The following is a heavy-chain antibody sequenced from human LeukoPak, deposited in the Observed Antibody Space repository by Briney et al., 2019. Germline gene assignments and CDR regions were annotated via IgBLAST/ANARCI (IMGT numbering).Heavy chain of an antibody. V-gene: IGHV3-48*01. CDR3: ARGAYYYED. CDR1: GFTFSSHS. J-gene: IGHJ4*02. Sequence: GGSLRLSCAASGFTFSSHSMNWVRQAPGKGLEWVSYISSSSSTIYCADSVKGRFTISRDNAKNSLYLQMNSLRAEDTAVYYCARGAYYYEDWGQGTLVTVSS. CDR2: ISSSSSTI. D-gene: IGHD3-22*01.